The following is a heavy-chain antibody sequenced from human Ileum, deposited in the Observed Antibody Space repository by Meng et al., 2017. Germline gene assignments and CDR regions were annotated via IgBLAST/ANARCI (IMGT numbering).Heavy chain of an antibody. CDR2: INTDGNDT. Sequence: EEQVVDGGGGLVQPGGSLRLSCAASGFTFSSYWMHWVRQAPGKGLVWVARINTDGNDTRYADSVKGRFTISRDNAQNMVYLQMNSLRAEDTAVYYCARDKPHNWFDPWGQGTLVTVSS. V-gene: IGHV3-74*01. CDR1: GFTFSSYW. J-gene: IGHJ5*02. CDR3: ARDKPHNWFDP.